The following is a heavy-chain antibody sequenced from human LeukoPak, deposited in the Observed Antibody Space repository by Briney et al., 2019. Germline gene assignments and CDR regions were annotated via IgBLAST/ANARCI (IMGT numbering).Heavy chain of an antibody. Sequence: ASVTVSCKASVSTFTSCGISWVRQAPGQGLEWMGWISAYNGNTNYEQKFQGRVTMTTDTSTSTAYIELRSLRSDDTAVYYCAIYDYVWGSYRPVDYWGQGTLVTVSS. CDR2: ISAYNGNT. CDR3: AIYDYVWGSYRPVDY. D-gene: IGHD3-16*02. CDR1: VSTFTSCG. J-gene: IGHJ4*02. V-gene: IGHV1-18*01.